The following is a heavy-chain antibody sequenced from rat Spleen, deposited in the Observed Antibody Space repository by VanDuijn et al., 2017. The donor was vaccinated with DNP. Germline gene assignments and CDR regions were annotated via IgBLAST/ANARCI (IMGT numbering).Heavy chain of an antibody. CDR1: GYTFTTFY. Sequence: QVQLQQSGAELAKPGSSVMISCRASGYTFTTFYIGWIKQTTRQGLEYIGYINMGSGGTNYNEKFKGKATLTVDKSSSTAFMQLSSLTPDDSAVYYCARPHYNNQGGFAYWGQGTLVTVSS. J-gene: IGHJ3*01. D-gene: IGHD1-10*01. V-gene: IGHV1-43*01. CDR2: INMGSGGT. CDR3: ARPHYNNQGGFAY.